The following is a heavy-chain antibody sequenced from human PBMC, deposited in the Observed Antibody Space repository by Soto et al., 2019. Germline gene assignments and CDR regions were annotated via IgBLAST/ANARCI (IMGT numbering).Heavy chain of an antibody. CDR3: ARIAEAVTVADWDHYGMDV. Sequence: LRLSCEASGFTFSIYGMHWVRQAPGKGLEWVAVIWYDGRNKYYADSVKGRFTISRDNSKNTLYLQINSLRAEDTAVYYCARIAEAVTVADWDHYGMDVWGQGTTVTVSS. CDR1: GFTFSIYG. D-gene: IGHD6-13*01. J-gene: IGHJ6*02. V-gene: IGHV3-33*01. CDR2: IWYDGRNK.